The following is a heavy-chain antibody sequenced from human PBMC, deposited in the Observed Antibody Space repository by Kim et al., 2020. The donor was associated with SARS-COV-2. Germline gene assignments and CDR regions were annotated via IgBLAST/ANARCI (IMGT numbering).Heavy chain of an antibody. Sequence: GGSLRLSCAASGFTFSNAWMSWVRQAPGKGLEWVGRIKSKTDGGTTDYAAPVKGRFTISRDDSKNTLYLQMNSLKTEDTAVYYCTTGYSGSYGGESADDAFDIWGQGTMVTVSS. CDR3: TTGYSGSYGGESADDAFDI. D-gene: IGHD1-26*01. J-gene: IGHJ3*02. CDR1: GFTFSNAW. CDR2: IKSKTDGGTT. V-gene: IGHV3-15*01.